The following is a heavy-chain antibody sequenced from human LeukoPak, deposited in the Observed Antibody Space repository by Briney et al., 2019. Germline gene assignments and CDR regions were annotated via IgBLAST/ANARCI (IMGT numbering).Heavy chain of an antibody. V-gene: IGHV4-39*01. CDR3: AKLSTTGQPPGWG. CDR2: LHYSGAT. J-gene: IGHJ4*02. Sequence: SETLSLTCTVSGGSVTTPDFYWGWIRQPPGKGLEWIGSLHYSGATYYSLSLKSRVNMSFATSENQFSLNLTSVTASDTAVYYCAKLSTTGQPPGWGWGQGTLVTVHS. CDR1: GGSVTTPDFY. D-gene: IGHD1-1*01.